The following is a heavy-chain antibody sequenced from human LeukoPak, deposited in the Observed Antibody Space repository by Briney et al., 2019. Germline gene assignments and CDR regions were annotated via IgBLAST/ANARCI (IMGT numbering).Heavy chain of an antibody. CDR3: ARGMTTGPDP. D-gene: IGHD4-17*01. J-gene: IGHJ2*01. V-gene: IGHV4-59*08. CDR1: GGSISSYS. Sequence: PSETLSLTCTVSGGSISSYSWSWIRQPPGKGLEWIGYIYYSGSTNYNPSLKSRLTISVDTSKNQFSLKLSSVTAADTAVYYCARGMTTGPDPWGRGTLVTVSS. CDR2: IYYSGST.